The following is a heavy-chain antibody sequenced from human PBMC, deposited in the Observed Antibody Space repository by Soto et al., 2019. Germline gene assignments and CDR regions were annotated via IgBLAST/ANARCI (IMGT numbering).Heavy chain of an antibody. CDR1: GYTFTGYA. J-gene: IGHJ4*02. Sequence: QVQLVQSGAEEKKPGASVKVSCKASGYTFTGYAMHWVRQAPGQRLEWMGWINAGNGNTKYSQKFQGRVTITRDTSASTACMELSSLRSEDTAVYYCARAVVVPADFDYWGQGTLVTVSS. CDR3: ARAVVVPADFDY. V-gene: IGHV1-3*05. D-gene: IGHD2-21*02. CDR2: INAGNGNT.